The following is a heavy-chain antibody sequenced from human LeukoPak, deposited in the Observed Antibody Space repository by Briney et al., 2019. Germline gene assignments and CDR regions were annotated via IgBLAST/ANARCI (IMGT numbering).Heavy chain of an antibody. D-gene: IGHD5-18*01. CDR2: IYYSGSI. J-gene: IGHJ3*02. CDR3: ARDRGYSYGCDAFDI. CDR1: GGSISRGGYY. Sequence: SETLSLTCTVSGGSISRGGYYWSWIRQHPGKGLEYIGYIYYSGSIYYNPSLKSRATISLDPSKNQFSLKLSSVTVADTAVYYCARDRGYSYGCDAFDIWGQGTMVTVSS. V-gene: IGHV4-31*03.